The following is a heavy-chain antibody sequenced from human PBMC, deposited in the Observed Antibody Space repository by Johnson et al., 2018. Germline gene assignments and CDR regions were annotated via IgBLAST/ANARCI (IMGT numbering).Heavy chain of an antibody. D-gene: IGHD4-11*01. V-gene: IGHV3-49*05. J-gene: IGHJ6*02. Sequence: EVQLVESGGGLVKPGRSLRLSCTASGFTFGDYAMSWFRQAPGKGLEWVGFIRSKAYGGTTEYAASVKGRFTISRDDSKSIANLQMKSLKTEDTAVYYCTRSQVNLDYYYYGMDVWGQGTTVTVSS. CDR3: TRSQVNLDYYYYGMDV. CDR2: IRSKAYGGTT. CDR1: GFTFGDYA.